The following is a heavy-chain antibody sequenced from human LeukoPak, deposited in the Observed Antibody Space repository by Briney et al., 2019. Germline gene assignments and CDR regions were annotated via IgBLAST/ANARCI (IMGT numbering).Heavy chain of an antibody. V-gene: IGHV3-23*01. CDR1: GFTFSSYA. D-gene: IGHD3-22*01. CDR2: ISGSGGST. J-gene: IGHJ6*03. CDR3: AKDRYYYDSAYYYMDV. Sequence: GGSLRLSCAASGFTFSSYAMSWVRQAPGKGLEWVSAISGSGGSTYYADSVKGRFTISRDNSKNTLHLQMNSLRAEDTAVYYCAKDRYYYDSAYYYMDVWGKGTTVTVSS.